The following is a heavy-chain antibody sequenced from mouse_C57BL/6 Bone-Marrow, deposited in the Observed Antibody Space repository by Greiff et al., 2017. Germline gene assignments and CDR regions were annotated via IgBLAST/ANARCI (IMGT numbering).Heavy chain of an antibody. V-gene: IGHV14-2*01. J-gene: IGHJ2*01. CDR1: GFNIKDYY. CDR2: IDPEDGET. Sequence: EVMLVESGAELVKPGASVKLSCTASGFNIKDYYMHWVKQRTEQGLEWIGRIDPEDGETKYAPKFQGKATITADTSANTAYLQLSSLTSEETAVYYCARSRGAYYGYDDYFDYWGQGTTLTVSS. D-gene: IGHD2-9*01. CDR3: ARSRGAYYGYDDYFDY.